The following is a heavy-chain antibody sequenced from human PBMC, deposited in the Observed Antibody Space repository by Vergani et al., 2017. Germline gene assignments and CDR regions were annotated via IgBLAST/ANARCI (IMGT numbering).Heavy chain of an antibody. CDR1: GYTFTSYD. CDR2: INPNSGGT. Sequence: QVQLVQSGAEVKKPGASVKVSCKASGYTFTSYDINWVRQATGQGLEWMGWINPNSGGTNYAQKFQGRVTMTRDTSISTAYMELSRLRSDDTAVYYCARVAGYQLLYGYYFDYWGQGTLVTVSS. CDR3: ARVAGYQLLYGYYFDY. V-gene: IGHV1-2*02. D-gene: IGHD2-2*02. J-gene: IGHJ4*02.